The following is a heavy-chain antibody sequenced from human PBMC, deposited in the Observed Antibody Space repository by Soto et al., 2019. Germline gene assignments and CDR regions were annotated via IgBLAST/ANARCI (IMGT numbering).Heavy chain of an antibody. V-gene: IGHV1-18*01. CDR1: GYTFTSYG. Sequence: ASVKVSCKASGYTFTSYGISWVRQAPGQGLEWMGWISAYNGNTDYAQKLQGRVTMTTDTSTSTAYMELRSLRSDDTAVYYCARDGCSGGSCYSIVEDDAFDIWGQGTMVTVSS. J-gene: IGHJ3*02. CDR2: ISAYNGNT. CDR3: ARDGCSGGSCYSIVEDDAFDI. D-gene: IGHD2-15*01.